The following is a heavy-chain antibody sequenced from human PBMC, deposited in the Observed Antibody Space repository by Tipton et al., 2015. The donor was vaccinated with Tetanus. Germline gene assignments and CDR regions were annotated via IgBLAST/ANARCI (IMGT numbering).Heavy chain of an antibody. D-gene: IGHD6-19*01. CDR2: IYYSGST. CDR1: GGSISSYY. Sequence: LRLSCTVSGGSISSYYWSWIRQPPGKGLEWIGYIYYSGSTNYNPSLKSRVTISVDTSKNQFSLKLSSVTAADTAVYYCATSRAVAVFDYWGQGPLVTVSS. V-gene: IGHV4-59*08. CDR3: ATSRAVAVFDY. J-gene: IGHJ4*02.